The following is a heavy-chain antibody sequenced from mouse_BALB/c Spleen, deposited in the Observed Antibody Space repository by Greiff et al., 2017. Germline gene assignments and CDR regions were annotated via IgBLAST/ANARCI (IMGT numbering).Heavy chain of an antibody. Sequence: EVQRVESGGGLVQPGGSLKLSCAASGFTFSSYGMSWVRQTPDKRLELVATINSNGGSTYYPDSVKGRFTISRDNAKNTLYLQMSSLKSEDTAMYYCTREDGNWFAYWGQGTLVTVSA. D-gene: IGHD2-1*01. CDR2: INSNGGST. CDR3: TREDGNWFAY. CDR1: GFTFSSYG. J-gene: IGHJ3*01. V-gene: IGHV5-6-3*01.